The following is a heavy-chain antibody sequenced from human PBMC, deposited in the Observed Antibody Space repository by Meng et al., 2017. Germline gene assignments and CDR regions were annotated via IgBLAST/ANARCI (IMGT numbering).Heavy chain of an antibody. D-gene: IGHD3-22*01. CDR2: IIPIFGTA. J-gene: IGHJ4*02. CDR1: GGTFSSYA. CDR3: ARGVYYYDSSGYYSRVFDY. V-gene: IGHV1-69*06. Sequence: SVKVSCKASGGTFSSYAISWVRQAPGQGLEWMGGIIPIFGTANYAQKFQGRVTITADKSTSTAYMELSSLRSEDTAVYYCARGVYYYDSSGYYSRVFDYWGQGTLVTVSS.